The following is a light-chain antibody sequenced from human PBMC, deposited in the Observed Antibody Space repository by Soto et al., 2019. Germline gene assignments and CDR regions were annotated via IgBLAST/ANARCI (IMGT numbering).Light chain of an antibody. J-gene: IGKJ5*01. Sequence: EIVFTQSPATLSLSPGERATLSCRASQSVSSSLVWYQQKPGQAPSLLIYDASNRATGIPARFSGSGSGTDFTLTISRLEPEDFAVYYCQQYGSSPPITFGQGTRLEIK. V-gene: IGKV3-20*01. CDR3: QQYGSSPPIT. CDR2: DAS. CDR1: QSVSSS.